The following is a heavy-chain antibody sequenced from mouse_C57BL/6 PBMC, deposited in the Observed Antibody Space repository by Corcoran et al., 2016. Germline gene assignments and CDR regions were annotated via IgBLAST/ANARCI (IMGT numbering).Heavy chain of an antibody. Sequence: QIQLVQSGPELKKPGETVKISCKASGYTFTTYGMSWVKQAPGKGLKWMGWINTYSGVPTYADDFKGRFAFSLETSASTAYLQINNLKNEDTATYFCARRGSNWVFDYWGQGTTLTVSS. CDR3: ARRGSNWVFDY. J-gene: IGHJ2*01. V-gene: IGHV9-3*01. CDR2: INTYSGVP. CDR1: GYTFTTYG. D-gene: IGHD4-1*01.